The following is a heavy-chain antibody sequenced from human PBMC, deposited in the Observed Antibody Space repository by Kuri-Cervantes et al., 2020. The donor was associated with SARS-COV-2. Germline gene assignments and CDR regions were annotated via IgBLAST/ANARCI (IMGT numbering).Heavy chain of an antibody. CDR3: AKLFGVMVVGTLDY. V-gene: IGHV3-23*01. J-gene: IGHJ4*02. CDR1: GFTLSSYA. CDR2: LGGSGDVT. D-gene: IGHD2-15*01. Sequence: GGSLRPSCAASGFTLSSYAMTWVRQAPGKGLEWVSGLGGSGDVTYYADSVKGRFTISRDNSNNTLYLQMNSLRGEDTAVYYCAKLFGVMVVGTLDYWGQGTLVTVSS.